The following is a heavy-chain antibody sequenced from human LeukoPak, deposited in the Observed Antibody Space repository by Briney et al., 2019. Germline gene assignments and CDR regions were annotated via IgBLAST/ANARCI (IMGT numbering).Heavy chain of an antibody. V-gene: IGHV1-45*02. CDR2: ITPFNGNT. D-gene: IGHD6-19*01. CDR3: ASAYSSGWRTKREDAFDI. Sequence: ASVKVSCKASGYTFTYRYLHWVRQAPGQALEWMGWITPFNGNTNYAQKFQDRVTIIRDRSMSTAYMELSSLRSEDTAMYYCASAYSSGWRTKREDAFDIWGQGTMVTVSS. J-gene: IGHJ3*02. CDR1: GYTFTYRY.